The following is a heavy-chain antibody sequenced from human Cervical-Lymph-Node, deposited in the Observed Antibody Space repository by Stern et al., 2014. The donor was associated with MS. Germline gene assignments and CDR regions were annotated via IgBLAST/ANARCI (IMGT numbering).Heavy chain of an antibody. Sequence: QVTLKESGPTLVKPTQTLTLTCTFSGFSLSTSGVGVGWIRQPPGKDLEWLALLYWDDDKRYSPTLKSRLTITKDTSKNQVVLTMTNMDPVDTATYYCAHNLYGRDAFDIWGQGTMVTVSS. V-gene: IGHV2-5*02. CDR2: LYWDDDK. CDR3: AHNLYGRDAFDI. J-gene: IGHJ3*02. CDR1: GFSLSTSGVG. D-gene: IGHD4-17*01.